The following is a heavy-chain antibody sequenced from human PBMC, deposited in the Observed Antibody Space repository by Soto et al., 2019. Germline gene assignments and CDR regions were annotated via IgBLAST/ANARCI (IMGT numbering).Heavy chain of an antibody. D-gene: IGHD1-26*01. CDR1: GFTFSSYG. CDR2: ISYDGSNK. CDR3: AKARQWELYFDY. J-gene: IGHJ4*02. Sequence: QVQLVESGGGVVQPGRSLRLSCAASGFTFSSYGMHWVSQAPGKGLEWVAVISYDGSNKYYADSVKGRFTISRDNSKNKLYLQMHSLRAEDTAVYYCAKARQWELYFDYWGQGTLVTVSS. V-gene: IGHV3-30*18.